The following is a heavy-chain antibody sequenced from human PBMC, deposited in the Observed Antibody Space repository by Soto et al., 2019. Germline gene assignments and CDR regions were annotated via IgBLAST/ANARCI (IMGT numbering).Heavy chain of an antibody. CDR1: GYTFTGYY. Sequence: ASVKVSCKASGYTFTGYYMHWVRQAPGQGLEWMGWINPNSGDTNYAQKFQGWVTMTRDTSISTAYMELSSLRSDDTAVYYCAAYDLSWSGYFAYYGMDVWGQGTTVTVSS. V-gene: IGHV1-2*04. J-gene: IGHJ6*02. D-gene: IGHD3-3*01. CDR3: AAYDLSWSGYFAYYGMDV. CDR2: INPNSGDT.